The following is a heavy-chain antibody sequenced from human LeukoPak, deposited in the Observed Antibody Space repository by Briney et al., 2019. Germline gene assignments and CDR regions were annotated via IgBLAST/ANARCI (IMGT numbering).Heavy chain of an antibody. V-gene: IGHV3-7*01. CDR3: ARRRTAVNNCFDP. CDR1: GFTFSSYW. CDR2: IKEDGSEK. Sequence: GGSLRLSCAASGFTFSSYWMSWVREAPGKGLEWVANIKEDGSEKYYVDSVKGRSTISRDNAENSLYLQMNSLRAEDTAVYYCARRRTAVNNCFDPWGQGTLVTVSS. J-gene: IGHJ5*02. D-gene: IGHD6-13*01.